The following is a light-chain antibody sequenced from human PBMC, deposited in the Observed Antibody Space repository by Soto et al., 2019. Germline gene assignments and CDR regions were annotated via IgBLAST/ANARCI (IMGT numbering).Light chain of an antibody. Sequence: IVLTQTPLSSAVTLGQPASFSCESSESLVHSDGKTYLGWLHLRPGQPPRLLIYQISKRPPGVPDRFSGSGAGTNFTLKISRVEPEYVGIFYCMQASQLRTFGQGTKVEIK. CDR2: QIS. V-gene: IGKV2-24*01. J-gene: IGKJ1*01. CDR1: ESLVHSDGKTY. CDR3: MQASQLRT.